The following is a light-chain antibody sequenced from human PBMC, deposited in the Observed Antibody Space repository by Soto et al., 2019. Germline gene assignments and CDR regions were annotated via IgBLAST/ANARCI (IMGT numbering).Light chain of an antibody. CDR2: DAS. Sequence: EIVVTQSPATLSLSPRERATLSCRASQSVSSYLAWYQQKPGQAPRLLIYDASNRATGIPARFSGSGSGTDFTLTISSLEPEDFAVYYCQQRSNWPPYTFGQGTRLEIK. CDR3: QQRSNWPPYT. CDR1: QSVSSY. V-gene: IGKV3-11*01. J-gene: IGKJ5*01.